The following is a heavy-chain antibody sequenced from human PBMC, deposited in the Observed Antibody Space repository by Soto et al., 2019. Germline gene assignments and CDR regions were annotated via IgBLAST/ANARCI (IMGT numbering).Heavy chain of an antibody. Sequence: GESLKISCKGSGCSFTSYWIGWVRQMPGKGLEWMGIIYPGDSDTRYSPSFQGQVTISAGKSISTAYLQWSSLKASDTAMYYCARHGVYSNSNNWFDPWGQGNLVTVSS. CDR1: GCSFTSYW. D-gene: IGHD4-4*01. J-gene: IGHJ5*02. CDR3: ARHGVYSNSNNWFDP. CDR2: IYPGDSDT. V-gene: IGHV5-51*01.